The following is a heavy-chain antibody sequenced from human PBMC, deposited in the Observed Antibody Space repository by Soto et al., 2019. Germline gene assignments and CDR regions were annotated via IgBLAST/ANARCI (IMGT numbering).Heavy chain of an antibody. V-gene: IGHV5-51*01. CDR3: ARGMGYYYYYMDV. Sequence: HGESLKISCKGSGCSFTSYWIGWVRQMPGKGLEWMGIIYPGDSDTRYSPSFQGQVTISADKSISTAYLQWSSLKASDTAMYYWARGMGYYYYYMDVWGKGTTVTVSS. CDR1: GCSFTSYW. CDR2: IYPGDSDT. J-gene: IGHJ6*03.